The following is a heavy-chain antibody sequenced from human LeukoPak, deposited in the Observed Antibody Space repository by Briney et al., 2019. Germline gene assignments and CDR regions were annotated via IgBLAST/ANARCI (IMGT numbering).Heavy chain of an antibody. D-gene: IGHD2-15*01. Sequence: SETLSLTCAVSGGSFISNYWGWIRQAPGKGLEWIGEINKISPSGGANYNPSLKSRVTISLDTSKNQVSLNLTSVTAADTAVYYFARGTRAACRIYVEQWGQATLVSVSS. J-gene: IGHJ1*01. CDR3: ARGTRAACRIYVEQ. V-gene: IGHV4-34*01. CDR2: INKISPSGGA. CDR1: GGSFISNY.